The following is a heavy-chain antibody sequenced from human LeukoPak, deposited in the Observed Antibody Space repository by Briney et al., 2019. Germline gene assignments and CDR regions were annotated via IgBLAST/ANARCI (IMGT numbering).Heavy chain of an antibody. D-gene: IGHD6-13*01. J-gene: IGHJ4*02. CDR2: ISYDGSNK. V-gene: IGHV3-30*03. CDR1: GFTFSNYG. Sequence: GGSLRLSCAASGFTFSNYGMHWVRQAPGKGLEWVAVISYDGSNKYYTDSEKGRFTISRDNSKNTLYLQMNSLRAEDTAVYYCARLGSSSWYGGFDYWGQGTLVTVSS. CDR3: ARLGSSSWYGGFDY.